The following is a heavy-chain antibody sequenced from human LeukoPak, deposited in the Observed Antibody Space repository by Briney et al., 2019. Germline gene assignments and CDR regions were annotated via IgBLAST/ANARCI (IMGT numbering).Heavy chain of an antibody. J-gene: IGHJ4*02. CDR2: INHSGST. CDR1: GGSFSGYY. CDR3: ARYLYDILTGYRSGGDY. D-gene: IGHD3-9*01. Sequence: SETLSLTCAVYGGSFSGYYWSWIRQPPGKGLEWIGEINHSGSTNYNPSLKSRVTISVDTSKNQFSLKLSSVTAADTAVHYCARYLYDILTGYRSGGDYWGQGTLVTVSS. V-gene: IGHV4-34*01.